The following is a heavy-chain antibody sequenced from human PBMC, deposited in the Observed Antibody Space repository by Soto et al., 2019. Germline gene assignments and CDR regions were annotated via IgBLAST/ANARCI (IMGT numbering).Heavy chain of an antibody. D-gene: IGHD2-15*01. CDR1: GFTVSSNY. J-gene: IGHJ6*02. Sequence: PGGSLRLSCAASGFTVSSNYMSWVRQAPGKGLEWASVIYSGGSTYYADSVKGRFTISRDNSKDTLYLQMNSLRAEDTAVYYCARDHCSGGSCYQNYYYGMDVWGQGTTVTVSS. V-gene: IGHV3-53*01. CDR2: IYSGGST. CDR3: ARDHCSGGSCYQNYYYGMDV.